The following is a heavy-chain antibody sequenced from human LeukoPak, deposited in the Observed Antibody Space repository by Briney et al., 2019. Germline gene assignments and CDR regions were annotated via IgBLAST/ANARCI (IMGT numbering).Heavy chain of an antibody. CDR3: ARGFYTAMAAFDY. CDR2: ISSSSSYI. J-gene: IGHJ4*02. D-gene: IGHD5-18*01. V-gene: IGHV3-21*01. Sequence: GGSLRLSCAASGFTFSSYSMNWVRQAPGKGLEWVSSISSSSSYIYYADSVKGRFTISRDNAKNSLYLQMNSLRAEDMAVYYCARGFYTAMAAFDYWGQGTLVTVSS. CDR1: GFTFSSYS.